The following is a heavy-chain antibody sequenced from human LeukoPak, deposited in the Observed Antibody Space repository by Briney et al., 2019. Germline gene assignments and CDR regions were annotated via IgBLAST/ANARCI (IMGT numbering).Heavy chain of an antibody. Sequence: GASVKVSCKASGYTFTSYYMHWVRQAPGQGLEWMGIINPSGGSTSYAQKFQGRVTMTRDTSTSTVYMELSSLRSEDTAVYYCARDRPAYSSSWFYGFDYWGQGTLVTVSS. D-gene: IGHD6-13*01. CDR3: ARDRPAYSSSWFYGFDY. CDR2: INPSGGST. V-gene: IGHV1-46*01. CDR1: GYTFTSYY. J-gene: IGHJ4*02.